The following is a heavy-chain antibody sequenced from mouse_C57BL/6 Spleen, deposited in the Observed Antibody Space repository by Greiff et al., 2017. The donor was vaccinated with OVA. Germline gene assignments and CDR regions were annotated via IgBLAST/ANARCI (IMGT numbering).Heavy chain of an antibody. CDR3: ARDRHYYGSSRSYFDY. CDR2: ISYDGSN. CDR1: GYSITSGYY. D-gene: IGHD1-1*01. V-gene: IGHV3-6*01. J-gene: IGHJ2*01. Sequence: EVKLQESGPGLVKPSQSLSLTCSVTGYSITSGYYWNWIRQFPGNKLEWMGYISYDGSNNYNPSLKNRISITRDTSKNQFFLKLNSVTTEDTATYYCARDRHYYGSSRSYFDYWGQGTTLTVSS.